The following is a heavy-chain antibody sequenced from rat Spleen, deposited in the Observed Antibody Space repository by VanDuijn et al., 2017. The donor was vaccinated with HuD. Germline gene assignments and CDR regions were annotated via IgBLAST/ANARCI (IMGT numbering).Heavy chain of an antibody. CDR3: ARVGTRVSRFAY. CDR1: GFTFSDYN. D-gene: IGHD1-4*01. V-gene: IGHV5S23*01. Sequence: EVQLVESGGGLVQPGRSLKLSCTASGFTFSDYNMAWVRQAPTKGLEWVASISTSGGSTYYRDSVKGRFTISRDNARGTLYLQMDSLRSEDTATYYCARVGTRVSRFAYWGQGTLVTVSS. CDR2: ISTSGGST. J-gene: IGHJ3*01.